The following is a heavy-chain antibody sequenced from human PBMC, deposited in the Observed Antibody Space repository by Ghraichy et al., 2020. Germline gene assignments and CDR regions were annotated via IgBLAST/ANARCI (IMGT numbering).Heavy chain of an antibody. CDR2: IYPGDSDT. J-gene: IGHJ4*02. Sequence: GESLNISCKGSGYSFTSYWIGWVRQMPGKGLEWMGIIYPGDSDTRYSPSFQGQVTISADKSIITAYLQWSSLKASDTAMYYCARLPVDTAMVPLLHPLYYFDYWVQGTLVTVSS. V-gene: IGHV5-51*01. CDR1: GYSFTSYW. CDR3: ARLPVDTAMVPLLHPLYYFDY. D-gene: IGHD5-18*01.